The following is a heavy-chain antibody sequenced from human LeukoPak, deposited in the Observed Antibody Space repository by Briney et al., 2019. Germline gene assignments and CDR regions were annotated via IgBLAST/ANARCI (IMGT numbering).Heavy chain of an antibody. V-gene: IGHV4-30-4*08. CDR3: AREGCSSTSCYYYYMDV. CDR2: IYYGGST. CDR1: GGSISSGDYY. D-gene: IGHD2-2*01. Sequence: PSQTLSLTCTVSGGSISSGDYYWSWIRQPPGKGLEWIGYIYYGGSTYYNPSLKSRVTISVDTSKNQFSLKLSSVTAADAAVYYCAREGCSSTSCYYYYMDVWGKGTTVTVSS. J-gene: IGHJ6*03.